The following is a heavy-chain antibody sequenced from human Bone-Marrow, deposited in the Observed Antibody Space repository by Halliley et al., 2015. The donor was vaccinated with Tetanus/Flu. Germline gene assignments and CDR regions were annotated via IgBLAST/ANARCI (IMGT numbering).Heavy chain of an antibody. J-gene: IGHJ4*02. D-gene: IGHD6-19*01. CDR2: SDK. CDR3: ARVRLASASGRIANFDY. Sequence: SDKYYADSVKGRFTISRDNSKSTLYLQMISLRAEDTAVYYCARVRLASASGRIANFDYWGQGTLVTVSS. V-gene: IGHV3-33*01.